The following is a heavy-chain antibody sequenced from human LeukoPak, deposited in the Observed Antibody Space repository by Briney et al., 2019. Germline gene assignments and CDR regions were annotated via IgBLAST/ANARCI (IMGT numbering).Heavy chain of an antibody. CDR1: GGSISSYY. Sequence: SETLSLTCTVSGGSISSYYWSWIRQPAGKGLEWIGRIYTSGSTNYNPSLKSRVTISVNTSKNQFSLKLSSVTAADTAVYYCARGAPKLERRRNNWFDPWGQGTLVTVSS. V-gene: IGHV4-4*07. CDR3: ARGAPKLERRRNNWFDP. CDR2: IYTSGST. D-gene: IGHD1-1*01. J-gene: IGHJ5*02.